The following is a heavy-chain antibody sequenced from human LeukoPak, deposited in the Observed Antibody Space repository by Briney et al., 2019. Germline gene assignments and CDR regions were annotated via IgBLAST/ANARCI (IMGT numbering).Heavy chain of an antibody. CDR1: GVTFISYA. J-gene: IGHJ4*02. CDR3: AKDRYTGYGPQYDY. CDR2: ISGSGGST. Sequence: PGGSLRLSCAASGVTFISYAMSWVRPAPGKGLEWVSAISGSGGSTYYADSVKGRFTISRDNSKNTLYLQMNSLRAEDTAVYYCAKDRYTGYGPQYDYWGQGTLVTVSS. V-gene: IGHV3-23*01. D-gene: IGHD5-12*01.